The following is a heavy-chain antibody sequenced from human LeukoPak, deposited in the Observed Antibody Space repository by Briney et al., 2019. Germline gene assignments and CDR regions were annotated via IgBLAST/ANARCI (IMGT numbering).Heavy chain of an antibody. CDR2: IYYSGST. Sequence: SETLSLTCTVSGGSISSGGYYWSWIRQHPGKGLEWIGYIYYSGSTYYNPSLKSRVTISVDTSKNQFSLKLSSVTAAATAVYYCARVGYCSSTSCYSFGWFDPWGQGTLVTVSS. CDR3: ARVGYCSSTSCYSFGWFDP. J-gene: IGHJ5*02. V-gene: IGHV4-31*03. D-gene: IGHD2-2*02. CDR1: GGSISSGGYY.